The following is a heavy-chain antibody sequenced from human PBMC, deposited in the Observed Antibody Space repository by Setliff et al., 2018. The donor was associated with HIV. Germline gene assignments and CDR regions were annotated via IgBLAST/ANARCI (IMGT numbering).Heavy chain of an antibody. CDR2: IDPTGGRT. Sequence: ASVKVSCKTSGYTFDIYYIHWVRQAPGQGLEWMGVIDPTGGRTTYAQKFEDRVTMTRDLSTSTVYMELTRLKSEDVAIYYCARDGIYYDFWSGQNASNWFDPWGQGTLVTVSS. CDR1: GYTFDIYY. V-gene: IGHV1-46*02. J-gene: IGHJ5*02. CDR3: ARDGIYYDFWSGQNASNWFDP. D-gene: IGHD3-3*01.